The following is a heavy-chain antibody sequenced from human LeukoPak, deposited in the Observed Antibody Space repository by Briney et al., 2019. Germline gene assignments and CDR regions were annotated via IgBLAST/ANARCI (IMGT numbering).Heavy chain of an antibody. D-gene: IGHD2/OR15-2a*01. Sequence: GGSLRLSCAASGFTFSSYSMNWVRQAPGKGLEWVSSISSSSSYIYYADSVKGRFTISRDNAKNSLYLQMNSLRAEDTAVYYCARDEPSPDSTDLDFWGQGTLVTVSS. CDR1: GFTFSSYS. CDR2: ISSSSSYI. J-gene: IGHJ4*02. CDR3: ARDEPSPDSTDLDF. V-gene: IGHV3-21*01.